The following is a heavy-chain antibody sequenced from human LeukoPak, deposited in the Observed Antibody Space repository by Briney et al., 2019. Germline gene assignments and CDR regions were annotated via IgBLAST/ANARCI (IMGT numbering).Heavy chain of an antibody. CDR2: IIPIFGTA. CDR3: AIGYCSSTSCYTGAFDI. D-gene: IGHD2-2*02. Sequence: SVKVSCKASGGTFSSYAISWVRQAPGQGLEWMGGIIPIFGTANYAQKFQGRVTITADESTSTAYMELSSLRSDDTAVYYCAIGYCSSTSCYTGAFDIWGQGTMVTVSS. J-gene: IGHJ3*02. CDR1: GGTFSSYA. V-gene: IGHV1-69*13.